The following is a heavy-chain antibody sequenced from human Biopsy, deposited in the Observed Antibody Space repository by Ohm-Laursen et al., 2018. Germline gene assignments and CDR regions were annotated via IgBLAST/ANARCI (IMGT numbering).Heavy chain of an antibody. CDR1: GGSIYNFF. Sequence: GTLSLTCTVSGGSIYNFFWSWIRQPPGKGLEWIGYVYYSGTTTYNPSLRSRVTISVDTSMNQISLRLQSVTAADTAIYYCTRATNSTGWPYYYFYGMDIWGQGTTVTVSS. J-gene: IGHJ6*02. D-gene: IGHD2/OR15-2a*01. CDR3: TRATNSTGWPYYYFYGMDI. CDR2: VYYSGTT. V-gene: IGHV4-59*01.